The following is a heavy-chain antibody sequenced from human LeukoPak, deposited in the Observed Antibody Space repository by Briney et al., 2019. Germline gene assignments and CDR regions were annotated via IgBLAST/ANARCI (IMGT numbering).Heavy chain of an antibody. CDR2: MNPNSGNT. J-gene: IGHJ4*02. D-gene: IGHD3-3*01. CDR3: ARGRVLEWLTH. Sequence: ASVKVSCKASGYTFTSYGINWVRQATGQGLEWMGWMNPNSGNTGYAQKFQGRVTITRNTSISTAYMELSSLRSEDTAVYYCARGRVLEWLTHWGQGTLVTVSS. V-gene: IGHV1-8*01. CDR1: GYTFTSYG.